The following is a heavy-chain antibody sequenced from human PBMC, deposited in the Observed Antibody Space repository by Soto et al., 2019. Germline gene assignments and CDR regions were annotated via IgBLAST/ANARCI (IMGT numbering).Heavy chain of an antibody. J-gene: IGHJ5*02. CDR3: GVYDILTGYPPEPNWFDL. CDR1: GFTFSSYS. D-gene: IGHD3-9*01. Sequence: EVQLVESGGGLVKPGGSLRLSCAASGFTFSSYSMNWVRQAPEKGLEWVSSISSSSSYIYYADSVKGRFTISRDNAKNSLYLQMNSLRAEDTAVYYCGVYDILTGYPPEPNWFDLWGQGTLVTVSS. CDR2: ISSSSSYI. V-gene: IGHV3-21*01.